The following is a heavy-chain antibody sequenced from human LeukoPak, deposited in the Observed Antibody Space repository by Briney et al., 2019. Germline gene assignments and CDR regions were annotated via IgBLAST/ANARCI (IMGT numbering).Heavy chain of an antibody. V-gene: IGHV3-23*01. D-gene: IGHD3-22*01. CDR2: ISGSGGST. CDR1: GFTFSSYA. Sequence: TGGSLRLSCAASGFTFSSYAMSWVRQAPGKGLEWVSRISGSGGSTYYADSVKGRFTISRDNSKSTLYLQMKSMRAEDTAVCYCSKDRVPNYYYDSSGYYYFDYWGQGTLVTVSS. CDR3: SKDRVPNYYYDSSGYYYFDY. J-gene: IGHJ4*02.